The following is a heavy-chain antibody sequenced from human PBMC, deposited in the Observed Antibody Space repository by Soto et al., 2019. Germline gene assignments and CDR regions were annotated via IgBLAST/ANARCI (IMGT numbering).Heavy chain of an antibody. J-gene: IGHJ5*02. D-gene: IGHD4-4*01. CDR1: GGSISSGDYY. CDR2: IYYSGST. CDR3: ARTHYDYRNLRWFDR. Sequence: SETLSLTCTVSGGSISSGDYYWSWIRQPPGKGLEWIRYIYYSGSTYYNPSLKSRVTISVDTSKNQFSLKLSSVTAADTAVYYCARTHYDYRNLRWFDRWGQGTQVTVSS. V-gene: IGHV4-30-4*01.